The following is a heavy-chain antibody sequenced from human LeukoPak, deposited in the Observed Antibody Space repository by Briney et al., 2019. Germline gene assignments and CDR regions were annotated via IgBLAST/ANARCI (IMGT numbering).Heavy chain of an antibody. V-gene: IGHV3-64*01. CDR2: ISGNGVST. Sequence: GRSLRLSCAASGFTFSSYAMYWVRRTPGKGLEYVSVISGNGVSTHYATSVKGRFSISRDNSKNKLYLQMGSLRAEDMAVYYCARDASDIVVVPAAVGPFDLWGQGTLVTVSS. J-gene: IGHJ4*02. CDR1: GFTFSSYA. D-gene: IGHD2-2*01. CDR3: ARDASDIVVVPAAVGPFDL.